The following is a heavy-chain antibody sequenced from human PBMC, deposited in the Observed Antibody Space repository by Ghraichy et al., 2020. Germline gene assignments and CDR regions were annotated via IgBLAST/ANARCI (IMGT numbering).Heavy chain of an antibody. Sequence: SETLSLTYTVSGGSITSYYWSWIRQPPGKGLEWIGYIYYTGSTNYNPSLKSRVTISVDTSKNQFSLKLSSVTAADTAVYFCARHFTGTYSNAQDGMDVWGQGTTVTVSS. CDR2: IYYTGST. CDR1: GGSITSYY. D-gene: IGHD4-11*01. V-gene: IGHV4-59*08. CDR3: ARHFTGTYSNAQDGMDV. J-gene: IGHJ6*02.